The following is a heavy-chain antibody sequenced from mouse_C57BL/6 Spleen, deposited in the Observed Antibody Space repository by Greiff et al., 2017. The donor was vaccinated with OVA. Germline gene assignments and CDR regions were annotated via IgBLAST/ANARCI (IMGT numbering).Heavy chain of an antibody. CDR3: AREDSNYPYYFDY. J-gene: IGHJ2*01. V-gene: IGHV3-6*01. D-gene: IGHD2-5*01. CDR1: GYSITSGYY. Sequence: VQLKESGPGLVKPSQSLSLTCSVTGYSITSGYYWNWIRQFPGNKLEWMGYISYDGSNNYNPSLKNRISITRDTSKNQFFLKLNSVTTEDTATYYCAREDSNYPYYFDYWGQGTTLTVSS. CDR2: ISYDGSN.